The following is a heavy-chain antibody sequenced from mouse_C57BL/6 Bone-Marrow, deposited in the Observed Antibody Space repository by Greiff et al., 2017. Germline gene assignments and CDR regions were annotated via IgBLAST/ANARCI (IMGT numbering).Heavy chain of an antibody. Sequence: VQLQQSGAELARPGASVKLSCKASGYTFTSYGISWVKQRTGQGLEWIGEIYPRSGNTYYNEKFKGKATLTADKSSSTAYMELRSLTSEDSAVYFCARPPAYESIYYAMDYWGQGTSVTVSS. CDR1: GYTFTSYG. V-gene: IGHV1-81*01. CDR3: ARPPAYESIYYAMDY. J-gene: IGHJ4*01. CDR2: IYPRSGNT. D-gene: IGHD2-5*01.